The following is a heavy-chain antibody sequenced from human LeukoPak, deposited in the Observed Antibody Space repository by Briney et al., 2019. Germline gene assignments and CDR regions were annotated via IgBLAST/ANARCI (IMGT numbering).Heavy chain of an antibody. CDR1: GYTLTELS. CDR3: ATVSTKLYDYAWGSYRDDAFDI. V-gene: IGHV1-24*01. Sequence: GASVKVSCKVSGYTLTELSMHWVRQAPGKGLEWMGGFDPEDGETIYAQKFQGRVTMTEDTSTGTAYMELSSLRSEDTAVYYCATVSTKLYDYAWGSYRDDAFDIWGQGTMVTVSS. D-gene: IGHD3-16*02. J-gene: IGHJ3*02. CDR2: FDPEDGET.